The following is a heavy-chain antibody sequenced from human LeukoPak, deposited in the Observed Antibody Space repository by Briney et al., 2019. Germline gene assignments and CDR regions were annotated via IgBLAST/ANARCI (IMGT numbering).Heavy chain of an antibody. CDR2: IYASGSS. Sequence: SETLSLTCTVSGDSISNYYWSWVRQPAGKGLEWIGRIYASGSSNYNPSLKSRITMPVDTSKNQFSLKLSSVTAADTAVYYCARCLNTYYYDNSGYSPEHYYMDVWGKGTTVIVSS. CDR3: ARCLNTYYYDNSGYSPEHYYMDV. J-gene: IGHJ6*03. D-gene: IGHD3-22*01. V-gene: IGHV4-4*07. CDR1: GDSISNYY.